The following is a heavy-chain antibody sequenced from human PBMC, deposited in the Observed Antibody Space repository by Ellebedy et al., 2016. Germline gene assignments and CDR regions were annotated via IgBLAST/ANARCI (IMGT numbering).Heavy chain of an antibody. D-gene: IGHD3-16*01. V-gene: IGHV2-70*11. CDR3: ARIAGEDYYYYGMDV. CDR1: GFSLSTSGMC. J-gene: IGHJ6*02. CDR2: IDWDDDK. Sequence: SGPTLVKPTQTLTLTCTFSGFSLSTSGMCVSWIRQPPGKALEWLARIDWDDDKYYSTSLKTRLTISKDTSKNQVVLTMTNMDPVDTATYYCARIAGEDYYYYGMDVWGQGTTVTASS.